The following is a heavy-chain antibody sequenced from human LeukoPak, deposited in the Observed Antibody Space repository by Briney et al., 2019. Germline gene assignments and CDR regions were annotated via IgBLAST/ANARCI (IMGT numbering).Heavy chain of an antibody. J-gene: IGHJ4*02. V-gene: IGHV4-4*07. CDR3: ARDASCYYDGSGYYLGY. Sequence: SETLSLTCIVSGGSISSCSWNWIRQPAGEGLEWIGRIHTSGSTNYNPSLKSRVTMSVDTSKNQFYLKLSSVTAADTAVYYCARDASCYYDGSGYYLGYWGQGTLVTVSS. D-gene: IGHD3-22*01. CDR1: GGSISSCS. CDR2: IHTSGST.